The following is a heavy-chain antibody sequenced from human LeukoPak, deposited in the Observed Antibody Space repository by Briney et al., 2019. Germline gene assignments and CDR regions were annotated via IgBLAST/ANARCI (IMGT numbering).Heavy chain of an antibody. D-gene: IGHD3-9*01. CDR1: GVTFNNFA. CDR3: ARDSKVGARYFFDF. Sequence: PGGSLRLSCAGSGVTFNNFAMSWVRQAPGKGFEWVSDINASGGNTYYTESVKGRFTVSRDNSKNTLYLEMNNLRGGDTAVYYCARDSKVGARYFFDFWGQGARVTVSS. CDR2: INASGGNT. J-gene: IGHJ4*02. V-gene: IGHV3-23*01.